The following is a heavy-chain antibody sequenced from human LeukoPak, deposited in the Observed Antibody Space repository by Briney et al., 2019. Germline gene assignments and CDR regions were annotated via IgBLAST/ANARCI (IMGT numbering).Heavy chain of an antibody. D-gene: IGHD2-21*01. CDR3: ARLRRNGDSGGFYYYYDS. CDR1: GFTFSSFS. V-gene: IGHV3-21*01. CDR2: INTVASYI. Sequence: GGSLRLSCAASGFTFSSFSINRVRQAPGKGLEWVSSINTVASYIYYADSVRGRFTISRDNAKNSLYLQMNSLRAEGTGVYYCARLRRNGDSGGFYYYYDSWGQGTLVTVSS. J-gene: IGHJ4*02.